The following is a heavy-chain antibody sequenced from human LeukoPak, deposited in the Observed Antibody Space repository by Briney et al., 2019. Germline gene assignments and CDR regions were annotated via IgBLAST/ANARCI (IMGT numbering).Heavy chain of an antibody. CDR2: ISGSGGST. CDR1: GFTFSSYS. V-gene: IGHV3-23*01. CDR3: AKDQIVVVIATFSY. J-gene: IGHJ4*02. Sequence: PGGSLRLSCAASGFTFSSYSMNWVRQAPGKGLEWVSAISGSGGSTYYADSVKGRFTISRDNSKNTLYLQMNSLRAEDTAVYYCAKDQIVVVIATFSYWGQGTLVTVSS. D-gene: IGHD2-21*01.